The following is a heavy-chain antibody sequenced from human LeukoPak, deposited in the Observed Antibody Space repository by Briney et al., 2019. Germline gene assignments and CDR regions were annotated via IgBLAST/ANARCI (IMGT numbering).Heavy chain of an antibody. CDR3: ARGMVPGTGYYGSGSYYNVRWFDP. J-gene: IGHJ5*02. V-gene: IGHV3-7*03. CDR1: GFTFSSYW. Sequence: GGSLRLSCAASGFTFSSYWMSWVRQAPGKGLEWVANIKQDGSEKYYVDSVKGRFTISRDNAKNSLYLQMNSLRAEDTAVYYCARGMVPGTGYYGSGSYYNVRWFDPWGQGTLVTVSS. D-gene: IGHD3-10*01. CDR2: IKQDGSEK.